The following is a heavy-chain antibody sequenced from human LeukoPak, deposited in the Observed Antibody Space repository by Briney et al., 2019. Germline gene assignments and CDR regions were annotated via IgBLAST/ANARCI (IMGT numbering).Heavy chain of an antibody. J-gene: IGHJ4*02. D-gene: IGHD6-6*01. CDR3: ARVSTGGYSSSAY. V-gene: IGHV1-2*02. CDR2: INSNNGDT. Sequence: ASLKVSCKASGYTFTGYYLHCARQAPGQGLEWVGGINSNNGDTHYAPKFQGRVTMTRDTSISTAYMELSRLRSDDTAVYYCARVSTGGYSSSAYWGQGTLVTVSS. CDR1: GYTFTGYY.